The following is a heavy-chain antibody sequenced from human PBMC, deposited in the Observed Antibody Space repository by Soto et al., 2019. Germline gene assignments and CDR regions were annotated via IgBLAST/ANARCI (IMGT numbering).Heavy chain of an antibody. CDR1: GGSISSSSYY. Sequence: QLQLQESGPGLVKPSETLSLTCTVSGGSISSSSYYWGWIRQPPGKGLEWIGSIYYSGSTYYNPSLKSRVTISLDTSKNPFPLKLSPCAAPDPAVYYRAGHFYDFLSGRGVPLFDPWGQGTLVTVSS. D-gene: IGHD3-3*01. J-gene: IGHJ5*02. V-gene: IGHV4-39*01. CDR3: AGHFYDFLSGRGVPLFDP. CDR2: IYYSGST.